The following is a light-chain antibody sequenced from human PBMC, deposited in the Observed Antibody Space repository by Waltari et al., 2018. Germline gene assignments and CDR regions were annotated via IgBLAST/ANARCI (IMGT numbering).Light chain of an antibody. CDR2: EAS. Sequence: EVVMTQSPATLSLFPGERVTLSCRASQSVASNLAWYQQKPGQAPRLLLYEASTRATGISARFRGSGSGTEFTLTISSLQSEDSAVYYCQQYNRWPPITFGQGTRLEIK. V-gene: IGKV3-15*01. CDR3: QQYNRWPPIT. CDR1: QSVASN. J-gene: IGKJ5*01.